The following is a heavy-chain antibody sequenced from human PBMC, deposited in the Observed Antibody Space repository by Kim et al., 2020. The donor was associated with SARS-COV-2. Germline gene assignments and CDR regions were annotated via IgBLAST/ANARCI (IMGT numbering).Heavy chain of an antibody. CDR1: GYTLTELS. J-gene: IGHJ4*02. D-gene: IGHD3-9*01. Sequence: ASVKVSCKVSGYTLTELSMHWVRQAPGKGLEWMGGFDPEDGETIYAQKFQGRVTMTEDTSTDTAYMELSSLRSEDTAVYYCATKKTYDILTGYYTGAFDYWGQGTLVTVSS. CDR2: FDPEDGET. CDR3: ATKKTYDILTGYYTGAFDY. V-gene: IGHV1-24*01.